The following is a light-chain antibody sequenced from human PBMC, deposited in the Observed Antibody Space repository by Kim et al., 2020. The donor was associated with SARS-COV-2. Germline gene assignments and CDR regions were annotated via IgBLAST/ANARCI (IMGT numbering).Light chain of an antibody. J-gene: IGKJ4*01. CDR2: AAS. V-gene: IGKV1-12*01. CDR3: LQTNSFPLS. CDR1: HDVSTW. Sequence: DIQMTQSPSSVSASVGDRVTITCRASHDVSTWLAWYQHKPGKAPKLLIYAASSLQSGAPPRFSGSGSGTDFTLTISSLLLEDFATYYCLQTNSFPLSFGGGTKVDIK.